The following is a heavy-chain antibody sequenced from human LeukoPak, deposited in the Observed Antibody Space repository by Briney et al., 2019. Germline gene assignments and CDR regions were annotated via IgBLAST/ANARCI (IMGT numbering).Heavy chain of an antibody. CDR3: ARARPGYGGNYYFDY. D-gene: IGHD4-23*01. CDR1: GGSISSYY. J-gene: IGHJ4*02. V-gene: IGHV4-59*01. Sequence: SETLSLTCTVSGGSISSYYWSWIRQPPGKGLEWIGYIYYSGSTNYNPSLKSRVTISVDTSKNQFSLKLSSETAADTAVYYCARARPGYGGNYYFDYWGQGTLVTVSS. CDR2: IYYSGST.